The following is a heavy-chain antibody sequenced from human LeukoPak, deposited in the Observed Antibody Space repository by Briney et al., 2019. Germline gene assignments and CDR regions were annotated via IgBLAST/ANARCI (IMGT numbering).Heavy chain of an antibody. CDR3: ARDRSDGYNKNDY. CDR1: GFTFSSYD. CDR2: IRPSGDNT. J-gene: IGHJ4*02. D-gene: IGHD5-24*01. V-gene: IGHV3-23*01. Sequence: PGGSLRLSCAASGFTFSSYDMTWVRQAPGRGLEWVSSIRPSGDNTYYGDSVKGRFTISRDNSKNTVYLQMNSLRVEDTAVYYCARDRSDGYNKNDYWGQGTLVTVSS.